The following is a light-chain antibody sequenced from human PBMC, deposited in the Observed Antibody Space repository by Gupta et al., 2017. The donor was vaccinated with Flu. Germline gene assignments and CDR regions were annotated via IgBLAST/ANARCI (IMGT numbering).Light chain of an antibody. J-gene: IGKJ3*01. Sequence: DIKLTQHPSSLSASVGDRVTITCRASQSISSYLNWYQQKPGKAPKLLIYAASSLESGVPSRFSGSGSGTDFTLTISSLQPEDFATYSCQQSYSNPFTFGPGTKVDIK. CDR1: QSISSY. V-gene: IGKV1-39*01. CDR2: AAS. CDR3: QQSYSNPFT.